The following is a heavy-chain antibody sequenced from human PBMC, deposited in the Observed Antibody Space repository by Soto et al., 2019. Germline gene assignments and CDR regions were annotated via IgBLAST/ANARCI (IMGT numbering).Heavy chain of an antibody. CDR3: AKDFGYFDWLFTFDY. CDR1: GFTFSSYG. CDR2: ISYDGSNK. Sequence: QVQLVESGGGVVQPGRSLRLSCAASGFTFSSYGMHWVRQAPGKGLERVAVISYDGSNKYYADSVKGRFTISRDNSKNTLYLQMNSLRAEDTAVYHCAKDFGYFDWLFTFDYWGQGTLVTVSS. V-gene: IGHV3-30*18. D-gene: IGHD3-9*01. J-gene: IGHJ4*02.